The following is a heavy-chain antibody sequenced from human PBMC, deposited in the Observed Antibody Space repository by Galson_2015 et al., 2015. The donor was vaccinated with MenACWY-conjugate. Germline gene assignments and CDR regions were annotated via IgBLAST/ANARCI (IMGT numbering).Heavy chain of an antibody. Sequence: SLRLSCAASGFTVSDHYMDWVRQAPGKGLEWVGRTRNRGGTYSTDYARYSLYLQMNALRAEDTAVYYCARENTHNYAYAIDYWGQGILVSVSS. D-gene: IGHD3-16*01. CDR1: GFTVSDHY. V-gene: IGHV3-72*01. J-gene: IGHJ4*02. CDR2: TRNRGGTYST. CDR3: ARENTHNYAYAIDY.